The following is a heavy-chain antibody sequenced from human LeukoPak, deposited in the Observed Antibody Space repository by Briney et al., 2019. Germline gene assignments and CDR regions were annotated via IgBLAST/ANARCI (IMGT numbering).Heavy chain of an antibody. J-gene: IGHJ4*02. V-gene: IGHV3-21*01. CDR3: GREIEAPGKTLDY. CDR2: ISSSSSYI. Sequence: GGSLRLSCAASGFTFSSYSMNWVRQAPGKGLEWVSSISSSSSYIYYADSVKGRFTISRDNAKNSLYLQMNSLRAEDTAVYYCGREIEAPGKTLDYWGQGTLVTVSS. CDR1: GFTFSSYS.